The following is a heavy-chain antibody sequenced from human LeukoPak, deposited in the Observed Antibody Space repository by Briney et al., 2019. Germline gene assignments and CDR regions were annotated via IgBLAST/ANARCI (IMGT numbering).Heavy chain of an antibody. CDR3: AREGWEPNFDQ. CDR2: INPNSGAT. J-gene: IGHJ4*02. D-gene: IGHD1-26*01. V-gene: IGHV1-2*02. CDR1: GYTFADHF. Sequence: ASVKVSCKASGYTFADHFIHWVRQAPGQGLEWMGWINPNSGATNYAQNFQGRVTMTSDTSITTAYMEWTSLTFNDTAVYYCAREGWEPNFDQWGQGTLVTVSS.